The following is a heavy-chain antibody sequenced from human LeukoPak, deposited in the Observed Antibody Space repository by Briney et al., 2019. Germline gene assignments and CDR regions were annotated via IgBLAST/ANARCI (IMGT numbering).Heavy chain of an antibody. Sequence: GGSLRLSCAASGFTFSSYAMSWVRQAPGKGLEWVSAISGSGGSTYYADSVKGRFTISRDNSKNTLYLQMNSLRAEDTAVYYCAKFDLHDYYGSWSYYSSSGYFDYWGQGTLVTVSS. J-gene: IGHJ4*02. CDR3: AKFDLHDYYGSWSYYSSSGYFDY. V-gene: IGHV3-23*01. CDR2: ISGSGGST. CDR1: GFTFSSYA. D-gene: IGHD3-10*01.